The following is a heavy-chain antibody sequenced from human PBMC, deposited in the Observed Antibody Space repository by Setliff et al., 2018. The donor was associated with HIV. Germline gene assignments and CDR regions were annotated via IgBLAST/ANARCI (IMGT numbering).Heavy chain of an antibody. Sequence: PSETLSLTCTVSGGSISSSSYYWGWIRQPPGKGLEWLGTIYYSGSTYYNPSLKSRVTISVDTSKNQFSLKLSSVAAADTAVYYCARDDRCSGGCCYSYWGQGALVTVSS. CDR1: GGSISSSSYY. CDR2: IYYSGST. CDR3: ARDDRCSGGCCYSY. D-gene: IGHD2-15*01. J-gene: IGHJ4*02. V-gene: IGHV4-39*07.